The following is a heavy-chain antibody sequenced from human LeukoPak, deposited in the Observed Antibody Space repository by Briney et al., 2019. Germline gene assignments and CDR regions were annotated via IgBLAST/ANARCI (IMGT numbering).Heavy chain of an antibody. CDR2: TYYRSKWYN. J-gene: IGHJ4*02. Sequence: SQTLSLTCAVSGDRLSSNSDAWGWIRQPPTRGLEWLGRTYYRSKWYNDYAVSVKSRITINPATSKNQFALQLYSVTPEDTAVYYCAREIEYSSSWFWFDYWGQGTLVTVSS. V-gene: IGHV6-1*01. CDR1: GDRLSSNSDA. D-gene: IGHD6-13*01. CDR3: AREIEYSSSWFWFDY.